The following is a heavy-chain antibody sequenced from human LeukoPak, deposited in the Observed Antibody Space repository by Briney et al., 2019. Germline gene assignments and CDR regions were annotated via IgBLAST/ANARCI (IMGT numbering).Heavy chain of an antibody. CDR3: ARQRYGGEDY. CDR2: IKQDGSEK. CDR1: GFTFTNYW. Sequence: GGSLRLSCEASGFTFTNYWMSWVRQAPGKGLEWMANIKQDGSEKYYVDSVKGRFTISRDNAKNSLYLQMNSLRAEDTAVYFCARQRYGGEDYWGQGTLVTVSS. D-gene: IGHD3-16*01. J-gene: IGHJ4*02. V-gene: IGHV3-7*01.